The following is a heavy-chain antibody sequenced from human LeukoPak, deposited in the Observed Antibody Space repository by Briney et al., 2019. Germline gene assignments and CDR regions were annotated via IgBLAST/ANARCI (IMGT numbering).Heavy chain of an antibody. V-gene: IGHV3-7*01. J-gene: IGHJ4*02. CDR3: ARVAVVAIAAATGTPYYYFDY. CDR2: IKQDGSEK. CDR1: GFTFSSYW. D-gene: IGHD6-13*01. Sequence: GGSLRLSCAASGFTFSSYWMSWVRQAPGKGLEWVANIKQDGSEKYYVDSVKGRFTISRDNAKNSLYLQMNSLRAEDTAGYYCARVAVVAIAAATGTPYYYFDYWGQGTLVTVSS.